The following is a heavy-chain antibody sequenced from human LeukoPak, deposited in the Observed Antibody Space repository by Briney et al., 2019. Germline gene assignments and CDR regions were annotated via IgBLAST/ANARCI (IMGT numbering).Heavy chain of an antibody. V-gene: IGHV4-39*01. CDR2: IYYTRST. D-gene: IGHD3-22*01. CDR1: GGSISSSSYY. CDR3: ARGVTMIVVVIHDWYFDL. J-gene: IGHJ2*01. Sequence: SSETLSLTCTVSGGSISSSSYYWGWIRQPPGKGLEWIGSIYYTRSTYYNPSLKSRVTISVDTSKNQFSLKLTSVTAADTAVYYCARGVTMIVVVIHDWYFDLWGRGTLVTVSS.